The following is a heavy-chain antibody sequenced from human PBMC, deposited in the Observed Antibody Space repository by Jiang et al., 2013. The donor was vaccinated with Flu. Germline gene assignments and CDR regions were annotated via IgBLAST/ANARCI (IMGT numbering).Heavy chain of an antibody. Sequence: GNTGYAQKFQGRVTMTRNTSISTAYMELSSLRSEDTAVYYCARGITMVRGNWFDPWGQGTLVTVSS. J-gene: IGHJ5*02. CDR3: ARGITMVRGNWFDP. V-gene: IGHV1-8*01. CDR2: GNT. D-gene: IGHD3-10*01.